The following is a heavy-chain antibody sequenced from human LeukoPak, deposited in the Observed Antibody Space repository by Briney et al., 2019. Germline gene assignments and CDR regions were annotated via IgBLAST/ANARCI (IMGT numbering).Heavy chain of an antibody. CDR1: GGSISSSSYY. D-gene: IGHD3-22*01. V-gene: IGHV4-39*01. Sequence: SETLSLTCTVSGGSISSSSYYWGWIRQPPGKGLEWIGSIYYSGSTYYNPSLKSRVTISVDTSKNQFSLKLSSVTAADTAVYYCAREYYYDSSYYYGMDVWGQGTTVTVSS. CDR3: AREYYYDSSYYYGMDV. CDR2: IYYSGST. J-gene: IGHJ6*02.